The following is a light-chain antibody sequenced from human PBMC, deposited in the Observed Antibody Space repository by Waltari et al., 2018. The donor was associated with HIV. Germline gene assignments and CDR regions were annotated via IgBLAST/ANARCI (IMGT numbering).Light chain of an antibody. V-gene: IGKV1-39*01. J-gene: IGKJ1*01. Sequence: DIQMTQSPSSLSASVGDRVTITCRASQSISGYLNWYQQKPGKAPNLLIYAESSLQSVVPSRFSGSGSGTDFTLTISSLQPEDFATYYCQQTYSTPRTFGQGTKVEVK. CDR2: AES. CDR1: QSISGY. CDR3: QQTYSTPRT.